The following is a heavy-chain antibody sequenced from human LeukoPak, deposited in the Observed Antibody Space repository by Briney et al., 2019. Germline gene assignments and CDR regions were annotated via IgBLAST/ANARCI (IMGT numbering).Heavy chain of an antibody. J-gene: IGHJ4*02. CDR1: GFTFSNYA. Sequence: GGSLRLSCAASGFTFSNYAMHWVRQAPGKGLEWVALISHDGSSEYYGDSMKGRFTISRDNFRNTFYLQMNSLRAEDTAVYYCASRFEWLSSFDYWGQGTLVTVSS. CDR3: ASRFEWLSSFDY. V-gene: IGHV3-30*03. D-gene: IGHD3-3*01. CDR2: ISHDGSSE.